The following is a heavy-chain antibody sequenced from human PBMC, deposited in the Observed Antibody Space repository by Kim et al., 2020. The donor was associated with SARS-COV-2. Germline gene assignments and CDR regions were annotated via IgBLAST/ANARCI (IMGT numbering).Heavy chain of an antibody. CDR2: IRSKAYGGTT. Sequence: GGSLRLSCTASGFTFGDYAMSWFRQAPGKGLEWVGFIRSKAYGGTTEYAASVKGRFTISRDDSKSIAYLQMNSLKTEDTAVYYCTRVPLLRYFDVTPADYWGQGTLVTVSS. CDR1: GFTFGDYA. D-gene: IGHD3-9*01. V-gene: IGHV3-49*03. J-gene: IGHJ4*02. CDR3: TRVPLLRYFDVTPADY.